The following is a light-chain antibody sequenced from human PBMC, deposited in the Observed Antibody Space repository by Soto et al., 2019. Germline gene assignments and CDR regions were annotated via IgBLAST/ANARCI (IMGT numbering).Light chain of an antibody. CDR3: AAWDDSLNAWV. J-gene: IGLJ3*02. CDR2: TNY. V-gene: IGLV1-44*01. CDR1: SFNIGRNP. Sequence: QSVLTQPPSASGTPGQRVTISCSGTSFNIGRNPVNWFQQLPGTAPKLLIYTNYQRPSGVADRFSGSRSGTSASLAIIGLQSDDEGDYYCAAWDDSLNAWVFGGRTKVTVL.